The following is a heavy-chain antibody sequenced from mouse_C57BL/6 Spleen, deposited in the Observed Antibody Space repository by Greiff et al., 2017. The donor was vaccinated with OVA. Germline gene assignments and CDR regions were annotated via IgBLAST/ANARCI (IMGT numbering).Heavy chain of an antibody. CDR1: GYTFTSYW. V-gene: IGHV1-59*01. Sequence: QVQLQQPGAELVRPGTSVKLSCKASGYTFTSYWMHWVKQRPGQGLEWIGVIDPSDSYTNYNQKCKGKATLTVDTSSSTAYMQLSSLTSEDSAVYYCARELTGYFDYWGQGTTLTVSS. CDR2: IDPSDSYT. CDR3: ARELTGYFDY. D-gene: IGHD4-1*01. J-gene: IGHJ2*01.